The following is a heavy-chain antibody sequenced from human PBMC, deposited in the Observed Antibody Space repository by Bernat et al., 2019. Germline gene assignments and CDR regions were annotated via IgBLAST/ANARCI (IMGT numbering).Heavy chain of an antibody. D-gene: IGHD6-19*01. CDR2: ISGSGGGT. CDR3: AKEEGSPGAFDI. Sequence: EVQLVESGGGLVKPGGSLRLSCAASGFTFRSYAMSWVRQAPGRGLEWVSAISGSGGGTYFADSVKGRFTISRDNSKNTVYLQMNTLRAEDTAVYYCAKEEGSPGAFDIWGQGAMVTVSS. J-gene: IGHJ3*02. V-gene: IGHV3-23*04. CDR1: GFTFRSYA.